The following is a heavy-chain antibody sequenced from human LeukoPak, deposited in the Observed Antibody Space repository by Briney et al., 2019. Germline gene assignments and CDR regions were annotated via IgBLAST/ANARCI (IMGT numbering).Heavy chain of an antibody. Sequence: GGSLRLSCAASGFTFDDYGTSWVRQAPGKGLEWVSSISSSTSNIYYAGSVKGRFTISRDNAKNSLYLQMNSLRAEDTAVYYCARNDFDFDYWGQGTLVTVSS. V-gene: IGHV3-21*01. CDR3: ARNDFDFDY. J-gene: IGHJ4*02. CDR2: ISSSTSNI. CDR1: GFTFDDYG. D-gene: IGHD2-21*02.